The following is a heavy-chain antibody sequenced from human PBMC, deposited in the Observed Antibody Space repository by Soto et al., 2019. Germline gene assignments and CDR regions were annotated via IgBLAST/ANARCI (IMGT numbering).Heavy chain of an antibody. CDR3: ARVVHLWVEGSYYYYYMDV. J-gene: IGHJ6*03. D-gene: IGHD3-10*01. CDR2: IYYSGST. V-gene: IGHV4-59*01. CDR1: GGSISSYY. Sequence: QVQLQESGPGLVKPSETLSLTCTVSGGSISSYYWSWIRQPPGKGLEWIGYIYYSGSTNYNPSLKSRVTISVDTSKNQFSLKLSSVTAADTAVYYCARVVHLWVEGSYYYYYMDVWGKGTTVTVSS.